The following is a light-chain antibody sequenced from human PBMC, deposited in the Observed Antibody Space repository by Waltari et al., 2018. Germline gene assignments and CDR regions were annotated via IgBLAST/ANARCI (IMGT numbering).Light chain of an antibody. CDR2: PEN. CDR1: SPRIYY. CDR3: RSQYANDYHVI. V-gene: IGLV3-19*01. Sequence: SSELTQDPAVSVALGQTVRITCQGDSPRIYYVTWYQQRPGQAPFLVNYPENNRPPGIPGRCSGSNSRNTASLTSTGAQAEDEADDYCRSQYANDYHVIFGGGTKLTVL. J-gene: IGLJ2*01.